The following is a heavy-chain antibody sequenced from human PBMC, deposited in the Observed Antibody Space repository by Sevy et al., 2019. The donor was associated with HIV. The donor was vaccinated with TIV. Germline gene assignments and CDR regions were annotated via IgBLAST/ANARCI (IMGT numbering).Heavy chain of an antibody. D-gene: IGHD4-17*01. CDR2: IKSKIDTGTT. CDR3: TTSRDYGDYAGGMDV. J-gene: IGHJ6*02. CDR1: GFTFSNAW. Sequence: GGSLRLSCAASGFTFSNAWMSWVRQAPGKGLEWVGRIKSKIDTGTTDYAAPVKGRFTISRDDSKNTLYLQTNSLKIEDTAVYYCTTSRDYGDYAGGMDVWGQGTTVTVSS. V-gene: IGHV3-15*01.